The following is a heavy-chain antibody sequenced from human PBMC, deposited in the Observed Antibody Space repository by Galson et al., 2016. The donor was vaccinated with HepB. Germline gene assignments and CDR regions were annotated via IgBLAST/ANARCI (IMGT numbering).Heavy chain of an antibody. Sequence: SLRLSCAASGFSFDDYTMHWVRQAPGKGLGWLSLISWDGLGTYYSDSVKGRFTISRDNSKNSLYLQMNSLRSEDTALYYCANSQRYGEFAFAIWGQGTVVTVSS. CDR2: ISWDGLGT. J-gene: IGHJ3*02. CDR3: ANSQRYGEFAFAI. V-gene: IGHV3-43*01. D-gene: IGHD4-17*01. CDR1: GFSFDDYT.